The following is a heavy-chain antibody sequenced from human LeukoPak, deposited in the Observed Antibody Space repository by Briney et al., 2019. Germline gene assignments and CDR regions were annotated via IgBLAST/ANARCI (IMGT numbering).Heavy chain of an antibody. J-gene: IGHJ5*02. CDR3: ARDQLSRGVWFDP. CDR1: VYTFTSYD. CDR2: ISAYNGNT. V-gene: IGHV1-18*01. Sequence: ASVKVSCKDSVYTFTSYDISWVRQAPGQGLELMGWISAYNGNTNYAQKLQGRVTMTTDTSTSTAYMELRSLRSDDTAVYYCARDQLSRGVWFDPWGQGTLVTVSS. D-gene: IGHD1-1*01.